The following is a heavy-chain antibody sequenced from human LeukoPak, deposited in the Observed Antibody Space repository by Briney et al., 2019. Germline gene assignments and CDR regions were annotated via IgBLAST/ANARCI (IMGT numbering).Heavy chain of an antibody. D-gene: IGHD2-21*02. Sequence: ASVKVSCKASGYTFTSYGISWVRQAPGQGLEWMGWISAYNGNTNYAQKLQGRVTMTTDTSTSTAYMELRSLRSDDTAVYYCARALCGGDCYSSEYYFDYWGQGTLVTVSS. CDR1: GYTFTSYG. CDR3: ARALCGGDCYSSEYYFDY. J-gene: IGHJ4*02. V-gene: IGHV1-18*01. CDR2: ISAYNGNT.